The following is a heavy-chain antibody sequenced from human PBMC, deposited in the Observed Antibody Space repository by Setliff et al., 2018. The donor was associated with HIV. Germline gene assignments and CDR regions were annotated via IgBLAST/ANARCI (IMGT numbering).Heavy chain of an antibody. Sequence: LRLSCAASGFTFSSYTMNWVRQAPGKGLDWVSYISSSGSTIYYADSVKGRFTVSRDNAKNSLYLQMNNLRAEDTAMYYCASPLIMTTVTKDYWGQGTLVTVSS. CDR2: ISSSGSTI. CDR1: GFTFSSYT. CDR3: ASPLIMTTVTKDY. V-gene: IGHV3-48*04. D-gene: IGHD4-17*01. J-gene: IGHJ4*02.